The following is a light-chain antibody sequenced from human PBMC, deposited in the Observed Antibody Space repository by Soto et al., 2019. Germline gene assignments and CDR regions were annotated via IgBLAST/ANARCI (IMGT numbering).Light chain of an antibody. Sequence: DLQLTQSPDSLAVSLGERATINCKSSQSVLYNSNNKNYLAWYQQKPGQPPKLLIYWASTRESGVPDRFSGSGSGTDFTLTISSLQAEDVAVYYCQQYFSTPLTFGGGTKVEIQ. V-gene: IGKV4-1*01. CDR1: QSVLYNSNNKNY. J-gene: IGKJ4*01. CDR2: WAS. CDR3: QQYFSTPLT.